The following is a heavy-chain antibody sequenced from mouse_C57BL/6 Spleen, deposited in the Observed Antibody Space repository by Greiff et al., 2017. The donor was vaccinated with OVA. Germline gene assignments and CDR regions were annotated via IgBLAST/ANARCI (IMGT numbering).Heavy chain of an antibody. D-gene: IGHD1-1*01. J-gene: IGHJ3*01. CDR3: AAGPYYSSSPAWFAY. CDR2: INPGSGGT. Sequence: QVQLQQSGAELVRPGTSVKVSCKASGYAFTNYLIEWVKQRPGQGLEWIGVINPGSGGTNYNEKFKGKATLTADKSSSTAYMQLSSLTSAASAVYSCAAGPYYSSSPAWFAYWGQGTLVTVAA. V-gene: IGHV1-54*01. CDR1: GYAFTNYL.